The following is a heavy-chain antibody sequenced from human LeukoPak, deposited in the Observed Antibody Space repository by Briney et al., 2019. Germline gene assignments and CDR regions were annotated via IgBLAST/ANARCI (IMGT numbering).Heavy chain of an antibody. D-gene: IGHD2-2*01. V-gene: IGHV3-53*01. CDR3: ARPTISHYYYGMDV. CDR1: GFTVSSNY. Sequence: GGSLRLSCAASGFTVSSNYMSWVRQAPGKGLEWVSVIYSGGSTYYADSVKGRFTISRDNSKNTLYLQMNSLRAEDTAVYYCARPTISHYYYGMDVWGQGTTVTVSS. CDR2: IYSGGST. J-gene: IGHJ6*02.